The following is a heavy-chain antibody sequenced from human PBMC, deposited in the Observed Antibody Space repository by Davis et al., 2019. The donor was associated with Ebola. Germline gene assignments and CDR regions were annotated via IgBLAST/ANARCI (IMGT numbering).Heavy chain of an antibody. Sequence: KVSCKGSGYSFTSYWIGWVRQMPGKGLAWMGIIYPGDSDTRYSPSFQGQVTISADQSITTAYLQWSSLKASDTAMYYCARGTDGYNPGGYFDSWGQGTLVTVSS. CDR2: IYPGDSDT. J-gene: IGHJ4*02. V-gene: IGHV5-51*01. CDR3: ARGTDGYNPGGYFDS. D-gene: IGHD5-24*01. CDR1: GYSFTSYW.